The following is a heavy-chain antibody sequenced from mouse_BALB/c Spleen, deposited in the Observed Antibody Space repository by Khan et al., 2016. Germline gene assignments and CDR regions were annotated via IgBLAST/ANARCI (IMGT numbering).Heavy chain of an antibody. CDR1: GFDFRGYW. V-gene: IGHV4-1*02. D-gene: IGHD1-1*01. CDR2: INPDSRTI. Sequence: EVKLLESGGGLVQPGGSLKLSCAASGFDFRGYWMSWVRQAPGKGLEWIGEINPDSRTINYSPSLKDKFTISRDNAKSTLYLQISKVRSEDTALYYCARAGYYGYLVYWGQGTLVSSSA. J-gene: IGHJ3*01. CDR3: ARAGYYGYLVY.